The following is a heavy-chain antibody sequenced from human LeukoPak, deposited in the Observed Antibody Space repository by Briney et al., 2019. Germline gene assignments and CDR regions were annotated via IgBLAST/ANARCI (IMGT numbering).Heavy chain of an antibody. CDR3: ARVLSSGYYFDY. CDR1: GFTFSSYW. Sequence: GRSLRLSCAASGFTFSSYWMSWVRQAPGKGLEWVANIKQDGRDKYYVDSVKGRFTISRDNAKNSLYLQMNSLRAEDTAVYYCARVLSSGYYFDYWGQGTLVTVSS. D-gene: IGHD3-22*01. CDR2: IKQDGRDK. J-gene: IGHJ4*02. V-gene: IGHV3-7*04.